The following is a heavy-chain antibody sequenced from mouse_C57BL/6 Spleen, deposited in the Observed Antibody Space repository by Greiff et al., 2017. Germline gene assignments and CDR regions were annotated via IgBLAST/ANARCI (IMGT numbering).Heavy chain of an antibody. Sequence: EVQLQQSGPELVKPGASVKIPCKASGYTFTDYNMDWVKQSHGKSLEWIGDINPNNGGTIYNQKFKGKATLTVDKSSSTAYMELRSLTSEDTAVYYCERGGRGSSPAWFAYWGQGTLVTVSA. CDR1: GYTFTDYN. CDR2: INPNNGGT. V-gene: IGHV1-18*01. J-gene: IGHJ3*01. D-gene: IGHD1-1*01. CDR3: ERGGRGSSPAWFAY.